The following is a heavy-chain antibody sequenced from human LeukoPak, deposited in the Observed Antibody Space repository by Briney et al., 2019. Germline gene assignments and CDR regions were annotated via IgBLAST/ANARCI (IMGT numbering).Heavy chain of an antibody. Sequence: GASVKVSCKASGGTFSSYTISWVRQAPGQGLEWMGRIIPILGIANYAQKFQDRVTITADKSTSTAYMELSSLRSEDTAVYYCARDSNVEMATILPDYWGQGTLVTVSS. J-gene: IGHJ4*02. CDR2: IIPILGIA. V-gene: IGHV1-69*04. D-gene: IGHD5-24*01. CDR1: GGTFSSYT. CDR3: ARDSNVEMATILPDY.